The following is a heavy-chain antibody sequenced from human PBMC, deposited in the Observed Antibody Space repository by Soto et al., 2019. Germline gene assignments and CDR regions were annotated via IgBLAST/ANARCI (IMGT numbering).Heavy chain of an antibody. J-gene: IGHJ4*02. CDR3: ARYSTVVTEEQSNY. D-gene: IGHD2-15*01. Sequence: SSVKVSCKASGYSFPGYYMHWVRQARGQGLEWMGWINPHSGGTNDAQKLQGRVTMTRDTSMSTAYMELSRLRSDDTAVYYWARYSTVVTEEQSNYCAQGSLVTVSS. CDR2: INPHSGGT. CDR1: GYSFPGYY. V-gene: IGHV1-2*02.